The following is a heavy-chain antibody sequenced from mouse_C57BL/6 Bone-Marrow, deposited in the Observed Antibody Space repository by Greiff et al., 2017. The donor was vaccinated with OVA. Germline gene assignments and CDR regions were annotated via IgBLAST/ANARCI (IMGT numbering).Heavy chain of an antibody. V-gene: IGHV5-16*01. CDR1: GFTFSDYY. J-gene: IGHJ1*03. Sequence: EVMLVESEGGLVQPGSSMKLSCTASGFTFSDYYMAWVRQVPEKGLEWVANINYDGSSTYYLDSLKSRFIISRDNAKNILYLQMSSLKSEDTATYYCARDPGDYWAFWYFDVWGTGTTVTVSS. CDR3: ARDPGDYWAFWYFDV. D-gene: IGHD1-1*02. CDR2: INYDGSST.